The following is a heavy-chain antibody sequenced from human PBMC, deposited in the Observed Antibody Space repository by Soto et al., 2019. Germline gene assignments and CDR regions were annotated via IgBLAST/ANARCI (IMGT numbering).Heavy chain of an antibody. D-gene: IGHD5-12*01. CDR2: IIPIFGTA. V-gene: IGHV1-69*01. Sequence: QVQLVQSGAEVKKPGSSVKVSCKASGGTFSSYAISWVRQAPGQGLEWMGGIIPIFGTANYAQKFQSRVTITADEPTSTAHMELSSLRSEDTAVYYCARQRPGYSGSRRSFDIWGQGTMVTVSS. CDR1: GGTFSSYA. J-gene: IGHJ3*02. CDR3: ARQRPGYSGSRRSFDI.